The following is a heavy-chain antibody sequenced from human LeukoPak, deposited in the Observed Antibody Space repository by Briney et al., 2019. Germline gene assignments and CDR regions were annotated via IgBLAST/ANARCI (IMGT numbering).Heavy chain of an antibody. CDR2: IKQDGSEK. J-gene: IGHJ4*02. CDR3: AREDGYCSGGNCYSYFDS. D-gene: IGHD2-15*01. CDR1: GFTMNSFW. Sequence: GGSLRLSCVVSGFTMNSFWMNWVRQAPGKGLEWVANIKQDGSEKNYVDSVKGRFTISRDNAKNSLFLQMYSLRAEDTAVYFCAREDGYCSGGNCYSYFDSWGQGTLVTVSS. V-gene: IGHV3-7*01.